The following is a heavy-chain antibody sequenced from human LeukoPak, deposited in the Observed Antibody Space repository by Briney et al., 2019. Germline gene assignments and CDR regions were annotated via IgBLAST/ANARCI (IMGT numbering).Heavy chain of an antibody. CDR1: GFTFTSSA. CDR3: AADSSTSCYGVGECYYYYYGMDV. J-gene: IGHJ6*04. CDR2: IVVGSGNT. D-gene: IGHD2-2*01. Sequence: SVKVSCKASGFTFTSSAVQWVRQARGQRLEWIGWIVVGSGNTNYAQKFQERVTITRDMSTSTAYMALSSLRSEDTAVYYCAADSSTSCYGVGECYYYYYGMDVWGKGTTVTVSS. V-gene: IGHV1-58*01.